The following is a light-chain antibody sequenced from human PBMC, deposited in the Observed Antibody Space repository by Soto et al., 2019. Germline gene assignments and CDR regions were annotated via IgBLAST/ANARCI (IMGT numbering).Light chain of an antibody. J-gene: IGKJ1*01. V-gene: IGKV1-5*01. CDR2: DAS. Sequence: DTQMTQSPSTLSASVGARVTITCRASQSISSWLAWYQQKPGKAPKLLIYDASSLESGVPSRFSGSGSGTEFTLTISSLQPDDFATYYCQQYNSYSWTFGQGTKVDIK. CDR3: QQYNSYSWT. CDR1: QSISSW.